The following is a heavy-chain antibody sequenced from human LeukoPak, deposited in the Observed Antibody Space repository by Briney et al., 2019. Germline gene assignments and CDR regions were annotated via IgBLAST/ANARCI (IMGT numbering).Heavy chain of an antibody. CDR2: IYPGDSDT. CDR1: GYTFTNYW. J-gene: IGHJ3*02. CDR3: ARRGSNLNSDAFDI. Sequence: GESLKISCKASGYTFTNYWIAWGRQMPGKDLEWMVHIYPGDSDTRYSPSFQGQVTISADKSINTAYLQWSSLRASDTAIYYCARRGSNLNSDAFDIWGQGTMVTVSS. V-gene: IGHV5-51*01. D-gene: IGHD3-16*01.